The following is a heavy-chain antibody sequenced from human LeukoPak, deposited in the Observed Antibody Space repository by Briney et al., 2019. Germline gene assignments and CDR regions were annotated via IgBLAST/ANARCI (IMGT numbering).Heavy chain of an antibody. V-gene: IGHV3-30-3*01. CDR2: ISYDGSNK. J-gene: IGHJ4*02. Sequence: GGSQRLSCAASGFTFSSYAMHWVRQAPGKGLEWLADISYDGSNKHYADSVKGRFTISRDNSKNTLYLQMNSLRAEDTAVYYCARGIRDGYKKGYYFDYWGQGTLVTVSS. D-gene: IGHD5-24*01. CDR3: ARGIRDGYKKGYYFDY. CDR1: GFTFSSYA.